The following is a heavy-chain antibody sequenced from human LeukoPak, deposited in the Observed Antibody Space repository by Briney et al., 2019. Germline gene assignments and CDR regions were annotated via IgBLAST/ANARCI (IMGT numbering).Heavy chain of an antibody. Sequence: GESLRLSCAASGLTFQNTWMHWIRQAPGKGLEWVSSISSSRSYIYYADSVKGRFTISRDNAKNSLYLQMNSLRAEDTAVYYCARDAFDIWGQGTMVTVSS. CDR2: ISSSRSYI. CDR1: GLTFQNTW. CDR3: ARDAFDI. V-gene: IGHV3-21*01. J-gene: IGHJ3*02.